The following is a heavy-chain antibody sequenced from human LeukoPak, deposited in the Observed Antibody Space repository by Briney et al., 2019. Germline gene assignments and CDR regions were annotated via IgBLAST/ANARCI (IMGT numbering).Heavy chain of an antibody. CDR2: IKSKTDGGTT. Sequence: GGPLRLSCAASGFTFSNAWMSWVRQAPGKGLEWVGRIKSKTDGGTTDYAAPVKGRFTISRDDSKNTLYLQMNSLKTEDTAVYYCTTEPGYCSGGSCYGGVNWFDPWGQGTLVTVSS. D-gene: IGHD2-15*01. CDR1: GFTFSNAW. CDR3: TTEPGYCSGGSCYGGVNWFDP. V-gene: IGHV3-15*01. J-gene: IGHJ5*02.